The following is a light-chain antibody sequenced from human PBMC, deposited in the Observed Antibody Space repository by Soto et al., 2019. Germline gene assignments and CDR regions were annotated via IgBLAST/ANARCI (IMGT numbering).Light chain of an antibody. Sequence: DIQMTQSPPSLSASVGDRVTIACRASQTIDSSLNWYQQKPGKAPKLLIYGASSLQSGVPSRFSGSGSGTDFTLPISSLQPEDFATYSSQQSYSIPFTFGPATKLDIK. V-gene: IGKV1-39*01. J-gene: IGKJ3*01. CDR3: QQSYSIPFT. CDR2: GAS. CDR1: QTIDSS.